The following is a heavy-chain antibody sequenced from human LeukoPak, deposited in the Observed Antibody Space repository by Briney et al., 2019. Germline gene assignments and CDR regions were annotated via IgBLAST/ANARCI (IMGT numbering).Heavy chain of an antibody. CDR3: ARTPYGDYEYYFDY. CDR2: IYYSGST. V-gene: IGHV4-59*01. D-gene: IGHD4-17*01. CDR1: GDSISNYF. Sequence: SETLSLTCTVSGDSISNYFWTWIRQPPGKGLEWIGYIYYSGSTNYNPSLKSRVTISVDTSKNQFSLKLSSVTAADTAVYYCARTPYGDYEYYFDYWGQGTLVAVSS. J-gene: IGHJ4*02.